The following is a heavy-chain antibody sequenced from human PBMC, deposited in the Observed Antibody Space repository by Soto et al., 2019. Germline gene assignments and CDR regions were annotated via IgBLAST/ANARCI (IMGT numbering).Heavy chain of an antibody. D-gene: IGHD1-20*01. J-gene: IGHJ6*02. CDR1: GFTFSSYA. Sequence: GGSLRLSCAGSGFTFSSYAMSWVRQAPGKGLEWVSAISGSGGSTYYADSVKGRFTISRDNSKNTLYLQMNSLRAEDTAVYYCAKTDNAYYYYGMDVWGQGTTVTVSS. CDR3: AKTDNAYYYYGMDV. CDR2: ISGSGGST. V-gene: IGHV3-23*01.